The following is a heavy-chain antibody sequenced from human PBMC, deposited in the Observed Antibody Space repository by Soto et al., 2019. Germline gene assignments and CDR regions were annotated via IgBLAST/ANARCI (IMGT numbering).Heavy chain of an antibody. Sequence: PSETLSLTCTVYGGFLSESYWTLIRQPPGKGLECIWEINHVGGTNYNPSLKSRVTMSVDTSQNQFSLRLISVTAADTAMYFCVRIRYQLPSSVLWLDPWGQGTPVPVSS. CDR2: INHVGGT. CDR3: VRIRYQLPSSVLWLDP. J-gene: IGHJ5*02. V-gene: IGHV4-34*01. D-gene: IGHD3-16*01. CDR1: GGFLSESY.